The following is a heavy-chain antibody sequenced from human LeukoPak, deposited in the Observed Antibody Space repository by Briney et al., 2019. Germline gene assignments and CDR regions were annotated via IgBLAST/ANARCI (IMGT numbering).Heavy chain of an antibody. CDR2: INPNSGGT. V-gene: IGHV1-2*02. CDR3: AKADYEFPYYFDY. CDR1: GYTFTGYY. J-gene: IGHJ4*02. Sequence: ASVKVSCKASGYTFTGYYMHWVRRAPGQGLEWMGWINPNSGGTNYAQKFQGRVTMTRDTSISTAYMELSRLRSDDTAVYYCAKADYEFPYYFDYWGQGTLVTVSS. D-gene: IGHD4-17*01.